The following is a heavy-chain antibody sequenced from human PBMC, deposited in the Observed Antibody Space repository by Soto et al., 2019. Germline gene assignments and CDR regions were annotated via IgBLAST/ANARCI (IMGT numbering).Heavy chain of an antibody. CDR1: GFTFSNYD. CDR3: ARDLSYDILTGYRLYGRGFDY. Sequence: GGSLRLSCAASGFTFSNYDMHWVRQAPGKGLEWVAVIWYDGSNEFYADFVKGRFTISRDNSKNTLYLQMNSLRAEDTAVYYCARDLSYDILTGYRLYGRGFDYWGQGTLVTVSS. V-gene: IGHV3-33*01. CDR2: IWYDGSNE. J-gene: IGHJ4*02. D-gene: IGHD3-9*01.